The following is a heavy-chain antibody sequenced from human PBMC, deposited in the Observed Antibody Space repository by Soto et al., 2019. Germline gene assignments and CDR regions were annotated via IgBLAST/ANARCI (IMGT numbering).Heavy chain of an antibody. CDR3: VRDWGYRSSTSCREPAFDI. CDR2: IYHSGNT. D-gene: IGHD2-2*01. J-gene: IGHJ3*02. CDR1: GGSISSGGFS. Sequence: KPSETLSLTCAVSGGSISSGGFSWNWIRQPPGKGLEWIGYIYHSGNTYYNPSLKGRVTISIDRSKNQFSLKLSSVTAADTAVYYCVRDWGYRSSTSCREPAFDIWGQGTMVTVSS. V-gene: IGHV4-30-2*01.